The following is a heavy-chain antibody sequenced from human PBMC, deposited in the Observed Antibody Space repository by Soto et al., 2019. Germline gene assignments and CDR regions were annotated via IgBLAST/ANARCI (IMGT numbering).Heavy chain of an antibody. J-gene: IGHJ2*01. CDR3: ARPLWRNDYNWGYFDL. CDR1: GFTFSRYA. V-gene: IGHV3-30-3*01. D-gene: IGHD4-4*01. Sequence: QEKLVESGGGVVQPGRSLRLSCAASGFTFSRYAMHWVRQAPGKGLEWVAVISYDGSNKYYADSVKGRFTISRDNSKNTLYLQMNSLRAEDTAVYYCARPLWRNDYNWGYFDLWGRGTLVTVSS. CDR2: ISYDGSNK.